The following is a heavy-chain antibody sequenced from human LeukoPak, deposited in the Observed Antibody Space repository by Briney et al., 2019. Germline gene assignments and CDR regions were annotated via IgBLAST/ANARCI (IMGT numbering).Heavy chain of an antibody. Sequence: PGGSLRLSCTAPGFTFGDYAMSWVRQAPGKGLEWGGFIRSKAYGGTTEYAASVKGRFTISRDDSKSIAYLQMNSLKTEDTAVYYCTRDGEDSSGGGSLYYFDYWGQGTLVTVSS. CDR1: GFTFGDYA. CDR2: IRSKAYGGTT. CDR3: TRDGEDSSGGGSLYYFDY. V-gene: IGHV3-49*04. D-gene: IGHD6-19*01. J-gene: IGHJ4*02.